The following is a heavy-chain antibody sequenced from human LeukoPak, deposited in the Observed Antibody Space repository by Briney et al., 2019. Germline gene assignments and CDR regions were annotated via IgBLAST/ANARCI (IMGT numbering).Heavy chain of an antibody. CDR2: IKQDGSEK. J-gene: IGHJ4*02. V-gene: IGHV3-7*01. D-gene: IGHD2-15*01. CDR3: ARDEVDGGSCYSDY. CDR1: GFTYSSYW. Sequence: QAGGSLRLSGAASGFTYSSYWMSWVRQAPGKGLEWVANIKQDGSEKYYVDSVKGRFTISRDNAKNSLYQQMNSLRAEDTAVYYCARDEVDGGSCYSDYWGQGTLVTVSS.